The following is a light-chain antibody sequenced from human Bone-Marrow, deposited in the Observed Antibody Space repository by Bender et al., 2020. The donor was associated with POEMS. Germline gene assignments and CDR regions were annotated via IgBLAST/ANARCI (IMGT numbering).Light chain of an antibody. V-gene: IGLV3-1*01. Sequence: SYDLTQPPAVSVSPGQTASITCSGDKLGEKYACWYQQKPGQSPVLVIYQDSKRPSGIPERFSGSISGNTATLTISGTQAMDEADYYCQAWDSSTYVFGTGTKVTVL. CDR2: QDS. CDR1: KLGEKY. J-gene: IGLJ1*01. CDR3: QAWDSSTYV.